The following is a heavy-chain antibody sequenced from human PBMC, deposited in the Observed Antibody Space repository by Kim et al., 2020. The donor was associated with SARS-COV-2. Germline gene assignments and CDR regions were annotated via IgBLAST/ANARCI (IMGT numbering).Heavy chain of an antibody. CDR3: AKVSPRFSSGWSGGDYFYDGMDV. Sequence: GGSLRLSCAASGFTFSNYAMNWVRQAPGEGLEWVSALSGSGSNTYYADSVKGRFTISRDNSKRTLYLQMNSLRAEDTAVYFCAKVSPRFSSGWSGGDYFYDGMDVWGQGTTVAVSS. CDR2: LSGSGSNT. J-gene: IGHJ6*02. D-gene: IGHD6-19*01. V-gene: IGHV3-23*01. CDR1: GFTFSNYA.